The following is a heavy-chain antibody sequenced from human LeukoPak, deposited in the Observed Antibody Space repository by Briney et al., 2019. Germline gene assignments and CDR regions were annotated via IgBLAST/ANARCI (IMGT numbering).Heavy chain of an antibody. Sequence: GESLKISCKGSGFTFISSWVGWVRQTPGKGLEWMGIIFPADSDTKYSPSFQGQVTISVDKSTKTTYLQWTSLKASDTAIYYCTGQRFTAGYLDLWGRGTLVSVSS. CDR2: IFPADSDT. D-gene: IGHD5-18*01. CDR1: GFTFISSW. CDR3: TGQRFTAGYLDL. V-gene: IGHV5-51*01. J-gene: IGHJ2*01.